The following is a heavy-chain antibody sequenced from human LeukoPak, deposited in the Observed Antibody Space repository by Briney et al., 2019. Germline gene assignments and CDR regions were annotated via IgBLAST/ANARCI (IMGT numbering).Heavy chain of an antibody. CDR3: ARAGSGWYLSY. CDR2: ISSSGSTI. D-gene: IGHD6-19*01. J-gene: IGHJ4*02. CDR1: GFTSSSYA. Sequence: VGCLRLSCAASGFTSSSYAMNWVCQAPGEGLERVLCISSSGSTIYYADCVKGRFTISRDNAKNSLYLQMNSLRAEDTAVYYCARAGSGWYLSYWGQGTLVTVSS. V-gene: IGHV3-48*03.